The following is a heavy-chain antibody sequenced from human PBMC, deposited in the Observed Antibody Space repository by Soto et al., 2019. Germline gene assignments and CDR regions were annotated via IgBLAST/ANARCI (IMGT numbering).Heavy chain of an antibody. CDR1: GYTFTGYY. CDR2: TNPSNGGT. CDR3: AREVGGGRQYYFDS. J-gene: IGHJ4*02. D-gene: IGHD3-16*01. Sequence: ASVKVSCKASGYTFTGYYIHWVRQAPGQGLEWMGWTNPSNGGTNYAQKFQGRVTMTRDTSLSIGYMELTTLRSDDTAVFYCAREVGGGRQYYFDSWGLGTLVTVYS. V-gene: IGHV1-2*02.